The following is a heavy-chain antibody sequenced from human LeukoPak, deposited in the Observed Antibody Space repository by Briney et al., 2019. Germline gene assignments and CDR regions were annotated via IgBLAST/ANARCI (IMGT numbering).Heavy chain of an antibody. CDR3: ARVPRAGKNYFDY. D-gene: IGHD6-25*01. V-gene: IGHV1-2*02. CDR2: INRNSSST. CDR1: GYTFTGYY. Sequence: ASVKVSCMASGYTFTGYYMQWVRQAPGQGLDWMGWINRNSSSTNSAQKFQGRVTMTRDTSISTAYMELSRLRSDDTDVYSCARVPRAGKNYFDYWGQGTLVTVSS. J-gene: IGHJ4*02.